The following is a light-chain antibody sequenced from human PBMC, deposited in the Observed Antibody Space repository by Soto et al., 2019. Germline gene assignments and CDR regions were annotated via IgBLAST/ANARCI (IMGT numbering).Light chain of an antibody. Sequence: EIVLTQSPDTLSLSPGERATLSCRASQSVSSAYLAWYQQTPGQAPRLLIYGASTRATGIPVRFSGSASGTEFTLTISSLQSEDFTVYYCQQYNKWPLTFGQGTKVDIK. CDR2: GAS. V-gene: IGKV3-15*01. J-gene: IGKJ1*01. CDR1: QSVSSA. CDR3: QQYNKWPLT.